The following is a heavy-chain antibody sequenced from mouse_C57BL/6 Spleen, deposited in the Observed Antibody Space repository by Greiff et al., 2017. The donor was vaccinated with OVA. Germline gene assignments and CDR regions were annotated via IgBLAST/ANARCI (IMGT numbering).Heavy chain of an antibody. Sequence: EVQLVESEGGLVQPGSSMKLSCTASGFTFSDYYMAWVRQVPEKGLEWVANINYDGSSTYYLDSLKSRFIISRDNAKNILYLQMSSLKSEDTATYYCAREGPLPGDWYFDVWGTGTTVTVSS. J-gene: IGHJ1*03. CDR2: INYDGSST. V-gene: IGHV5-16*01. CDR3: AREGPLPGDWYFDV. CDR1: GFTFSDYY.